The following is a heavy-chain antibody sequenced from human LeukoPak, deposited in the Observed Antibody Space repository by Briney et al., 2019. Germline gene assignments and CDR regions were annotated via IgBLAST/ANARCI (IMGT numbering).Heavy chain of an antibody. CDR3: ARDQVYAFWSGRFDYYYYYMDV. D-gene: IGHD3-3*01. Sequence: PGGSLRLSCAASGFTFSSYSMNWVRQAPGKGLEWVSVIYSGGSTSYADSVKGRFTISRDNAKNSLYLQMNSLRAEDTAVYYCARDQVYAFWSGRFDYYYYYMDVWGKGTTVTVSS. J-gene: IGHJ6*03. CDR1: GFTFSSYS. V-gene: IGHV3-21*01. CDR2: IYSGGST.